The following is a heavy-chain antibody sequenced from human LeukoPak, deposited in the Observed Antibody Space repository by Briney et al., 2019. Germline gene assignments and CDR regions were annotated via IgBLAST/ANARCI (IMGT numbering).Heavy chain of an antibody. CDR1: GGTFSSYA. V-gene: IGHV1-69*05. D-gene: IGHD3-16*01. Sequence: ASVKVSCKASGGTFSSYAISWVRQAPGQGLEWMGGIIPIFGTANYAQKFQGRVTITTDESTSTAYMELSSLRSEDTAVYYCARLAVAGQMMGWFDPWGQGTLVTVSS. CDR2: IIPIFGTA. CDR3: ARLAVAGQMMGWFDP. J-gene: IGHJ5*02.